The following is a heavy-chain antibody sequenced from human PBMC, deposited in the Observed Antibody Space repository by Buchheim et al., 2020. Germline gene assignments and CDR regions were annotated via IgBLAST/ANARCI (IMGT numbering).Heavy chain of an antibody. Sequence: VQLLDSGGRLKQPGGSLRLSCAASGFIFDNFAMTWVRQAPGTGLEWVATITAGGDDTYYTDSVKGRFTISRDNAKNSLYLQMNSLRDEDTAIYYCTRGGVARPDYWGQGTL. CDR1: GFIFDNFA. CDR3: TRGGVARPDY. CDR2: ITAGGDDT. V-gene: IGHV3-23*01. D-gene: IGHD2-15*01. J-gene: IGHJ4*02.